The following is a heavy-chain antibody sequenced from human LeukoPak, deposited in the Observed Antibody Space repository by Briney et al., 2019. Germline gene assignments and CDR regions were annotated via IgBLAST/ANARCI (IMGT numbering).Heavy chain of an antibody. J-gene: IGHJ4*02. V-gene: IGHV3-53*01. CDR1: GFTVRSSY. Sequence: GGSLRLSCAASGFTVRSSYMSWVRQAPGKGLEWVSLIYSGGSTYYADSVKGRFTISRDNSKNTLYLQMNSLRAEDTAVYYCARDASGIAVAHSDYWGQGTLVTVSS. D-gene: IGHD6-19*01. CDR2: IYSGGST. CDR3: ARDASGIAVAHSDY.